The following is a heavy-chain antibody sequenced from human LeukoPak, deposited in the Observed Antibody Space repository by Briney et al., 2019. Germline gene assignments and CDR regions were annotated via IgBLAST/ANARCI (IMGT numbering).Heavy chain of an antibody. V-gene: IGHV3-23*01. CDR1: GFTFSSYA. J-gene: IGHJ4*02. D-gene: IGHD3-3*01. Sequence: GGSLRLSCAASGFTFSSYAMSWVRQAPGKGLEWVSAISGSGGSTYYADSVKGRFTTSRDNSKNTLYLQMNSLRAEDTAVYYCAKGTTIFGVVTYDYWGQGTLVTVSS. CDR3: AKGTTIFGVVTYDY. CDR2: ISGSGGST.